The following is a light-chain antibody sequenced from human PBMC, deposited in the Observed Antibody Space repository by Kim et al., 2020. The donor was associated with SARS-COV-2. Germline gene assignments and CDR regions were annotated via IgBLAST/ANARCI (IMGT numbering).Light chain of an antibody. Sequence: QRVTISCSGSFSNIGNNAVNWYQQLPGKAPKLLIYYDDLLPSGVSDRLSGSKSGTSASLAISGLQSEDEAHYYCATWDDNLNGVVFGGGTKVTVL. J-gene: IGLJ2*01. V-gene: IGLV1-36*01. CDR3: ATWDDNLNGVV. CDR1: FSNIGNNA. CDR2: YDD.